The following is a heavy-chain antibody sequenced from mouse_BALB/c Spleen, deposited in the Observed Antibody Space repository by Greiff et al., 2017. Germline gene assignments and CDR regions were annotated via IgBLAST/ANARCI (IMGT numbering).Heavy chain of an antibody. CDR3: ANWDAWFAY. CDR2: IDPANGNT. CDR1: GFNIKDTY. D-gene: IGHD4-1*02. Sequence: EVKLQESGAELVKPGASVKLSCTASGFNIKDTYMHWVKQRPEQGLEWIGRIDPANGNTKYDPKFQGKATITADTSSNTAYLQLSSLTSEDTAVYYCANWDAWFAYWGQGTLVTVSA. V-gene: IGHV14-3*02. J-gene: IGHJ3*01.